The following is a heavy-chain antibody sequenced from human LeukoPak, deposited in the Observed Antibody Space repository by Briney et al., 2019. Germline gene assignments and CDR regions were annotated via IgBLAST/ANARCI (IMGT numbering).Heavy chain of an antibody. J-gene: IGHJ4*02. CDR2: ISGSSSYI. Sequence: PSETLSLTCAIYSESFSGYFWSWIRQPPGKGLEWVSSISGSSSYIYYADSVKGRFTISRDNAKNSLYLQMNSLRAEDTALYYCARDPDSGSYGGAFDYWGQGTLVTVSS. D-gene: IGHD1-26*01. CDR1: SESFSGYF. CDR3: ARDPDSGSYGGAFDY. V-gene: IGHV3-21*04.